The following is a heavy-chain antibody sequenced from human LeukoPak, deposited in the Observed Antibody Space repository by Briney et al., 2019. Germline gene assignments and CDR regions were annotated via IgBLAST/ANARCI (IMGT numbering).Heavy chain of an antibody. Sequence: SETLSLTCTVSGGSVGSGSYYWSWIRQPPGKGLEWIGYIYYSGSTNYNPSLKSRVTISVDTSKNQFSLKLSSVTAADTAVYYCARDISRGIAAAGTNLWGRGTLVTVPS. D-gene: IGHD6-13*01. CDR3: ARDISRGIAAAGTNL. CDR2: IYYSGST. V-gene: IGHV4-61*01. J-gene: IGHJ2*01. CDR1: GGSVGSGSYY.